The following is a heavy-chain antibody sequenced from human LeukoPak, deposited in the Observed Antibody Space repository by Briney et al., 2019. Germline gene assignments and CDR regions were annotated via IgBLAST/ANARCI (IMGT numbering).Heavy chain of an antibody. CDR2: ISGSGGST. Sequence: GSLRLSCAASGFTFSSYAMSWVRQAPGKGLEWVSAISGSGGSTYYADSVKGRFTISRDNSKNTLYLQMNSLRVEDTAVYYCAKDRATYGEITVWGQGTLVTVSS. J-gene: IGHJ4*02. CDR1: GFTFSSYA. D-gene: IGHD4-17*01. CDR3: AKDRATYGEITV. V-gene: IGHV3-23*01.